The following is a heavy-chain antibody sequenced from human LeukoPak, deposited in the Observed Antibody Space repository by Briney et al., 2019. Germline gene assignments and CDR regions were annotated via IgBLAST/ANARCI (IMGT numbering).Heavy chain of an antibody. V-gene: IGHV1-3*03. J-gene: IGHJ5*02. D-gene: IGHD2-21*01. CDR1: GYTFTTYD. CDR2: INAGNGDT. CDR3: ARGFPIYASFDP. Sequence: ASVKVSCKSSGYTFTTYDIHWVRQAPGQRLEWMGWINAGNGDTRYPQEFQGRVSFTRDTSASTAYMELRSLRSEDMAMYYCARGFPIYASFDPWGQGTLVTVSS.